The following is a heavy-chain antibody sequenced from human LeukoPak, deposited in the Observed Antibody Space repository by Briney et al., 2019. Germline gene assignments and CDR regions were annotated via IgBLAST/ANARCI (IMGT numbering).Heavy chain of an antibody. Sequence: GGSLRLSRAASGFXFSTYWIHWVRQAPGKGLVWVSCINSDGSSPSYADSVKGRFTISRDNAKNTVYLQMNSLRAEDTAVYYCARWGSSGWYPMDVWGQGTTVTVSS. CDR2: INSDGSSP. J-gene: IGHJ6*02. V-gene: IGHV3-74*01. CDR3: ARWGSSGWYPMDV. D-gene: IGHD6-19*01. CDR1: GFXFSTYW.